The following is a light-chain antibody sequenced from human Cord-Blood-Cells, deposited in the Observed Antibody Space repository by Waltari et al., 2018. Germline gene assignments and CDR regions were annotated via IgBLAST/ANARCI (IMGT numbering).Light chain of an antibody. CDR1: QRVSSY. V-gene: IGKV3-11*01. J-gene: IGKJ3*01. CDR3: QQRSNCLFT. CDR2: DAS. Sequence: EIVLTQSPATLSLSPGERATLSCRASQRVSSYLAWYQQKPGQAPRLLIYDASNRATGIPARFSGSGSGTDFTLTISSLEPEDFAVYYCQQRSNCLFTFGPRTKVDIK.